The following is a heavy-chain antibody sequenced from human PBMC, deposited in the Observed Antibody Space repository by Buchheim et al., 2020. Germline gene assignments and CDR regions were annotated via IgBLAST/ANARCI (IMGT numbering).Heavy chain of an antibody. CDR2: IWFDGSNK. V-gene: IGHV3-33*01. CDR1: GFTFSNFA. Sequence: QVQLVESGGGVVQPGRSLRLSCAASGFTFSNFAMHWVRQAPGKGLEWVAAIWFDGSNKYYVDSVKGRFTISRDNSENTLSLEMSSLKADDTAVYYCVRDRGVAFASWGQGTL. J-gene: IGHJ4*01. CDR3: VRDRGVAFAS. D-gene: IGHD1-26*01.